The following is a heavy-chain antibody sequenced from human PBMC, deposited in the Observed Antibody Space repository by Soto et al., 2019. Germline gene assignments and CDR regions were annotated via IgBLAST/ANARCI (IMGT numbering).Heavy chain of an antibody. CDR1: GYTFTSYY. CDR3: ARGYCSSTSCPSSPPPFDY. J-gene: IGHJ4*02. Sequence: QVQLVQSGAEVKKPGASVKVSCKASGYTFTSYYMHWVRQAPGQGLEWMGIINPSGGSTSYAQKLQGRVTMTRDTSTSTVYMELSSLRSEDTAVYYCARGYCSSTSCPSSPPPFDYWGQGTLVTVSS. V-gene: IGHV1-46*01. D-gene: IGHD2-2*01. CDR2: INPSGGST.